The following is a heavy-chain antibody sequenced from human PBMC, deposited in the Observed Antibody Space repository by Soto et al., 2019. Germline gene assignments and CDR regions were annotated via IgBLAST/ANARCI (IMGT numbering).Heavy chain of an antibody. V-gene: IGHV1-8*01. CDR3: ARCSTTPYDFWSGYYPYYYYYMDV. D-gene: IGHD3-3*01. CDR1: GYTFTSYD. CDR2: MNPNSGNT. Sequence: QVQLVQSGAEVKKPGASVKVSCKASGYTFTSYDINWVRQATGQGLEWMGWMNPNSGNTGYAQKFQGRVTMTRNTAISTAYMELSSLRSEDTAVYYCARCSTTPYDFWSGYYPYYYYYMDVWGKGTTVTVSS. J-gene: IGHJ6*03.